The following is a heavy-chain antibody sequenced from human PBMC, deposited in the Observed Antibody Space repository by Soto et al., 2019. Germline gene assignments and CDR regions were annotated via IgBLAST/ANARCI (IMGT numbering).Heavy chain of an antibody. D-gene: IGHD3-3*01. CDR2: INAGNGNT. V-gene: IGHV1-3*01. J-gene: IGHJ4*02. CDR3: ARPPRITIFGVLGY. Sequence: ASVKVSCEASGYTLTRYSMHWVRQDPGQRLEWMGWINAGNGNTKYSQKFQGRITLTRDTSASTAYLDLRSLRSEATAVSYCARPPRITIFGVLGYWGQGTLVTVSS. CDR1: GYTLTRYS.